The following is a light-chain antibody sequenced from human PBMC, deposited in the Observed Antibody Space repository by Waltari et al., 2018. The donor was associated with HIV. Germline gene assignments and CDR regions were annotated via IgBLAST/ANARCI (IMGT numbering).Light chain of an antibody. V-gene: IGLV6-57*01. J-gene: IGLJ3*02. CDR2: EDD. Sequence: NFMLTQPHSVSESPGKTVTISCTRSSGSIGSSFVQWYQKRPGSSPTTVIFEDDQRPSGVPDRFSGSIDSSSNSASLHISGLETEDEADYYCQSYDSKVVFGGGTRLTVL. CDR1: SGSIGSSF. CDR3: QSYDSKVV.